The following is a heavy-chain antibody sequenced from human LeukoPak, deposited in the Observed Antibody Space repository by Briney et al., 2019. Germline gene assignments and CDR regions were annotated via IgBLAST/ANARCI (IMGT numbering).Heavy chain of an antibody. CDR3: AKEHSGWDHFDH. Sequence: GGSLRLSCAASGFTVSSNYMSSVRQAPGKGLEGVSVIYSGGSTYSADSVKGRFTISRDDSTKTVYLQMNSLGPEDTAMYYCAKEHSGWDHFDHWGQGTLVTVSS. J-gene: IGHJ4*02. V-gene: IGHV3-66*01. CDR2: IYSGGST. D-gene: IGHD5-12*01. CDR1: GFTVSSNY.